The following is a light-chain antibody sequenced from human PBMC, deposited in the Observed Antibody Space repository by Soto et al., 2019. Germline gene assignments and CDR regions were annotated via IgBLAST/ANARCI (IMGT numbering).Light chain of an antibody. Sequence: QSALTQPASVSGSPGQSITISCTGTSSDVGNGYDSVSWYQQHPGKAPKLIIYEVSSRPSGIPNRFSGSKSGNTASLTISGLQAEDEADYYCCSYTSISTSVVFGGGTKVTVL. CDR3: CSYTSISTSVV. CDR2: EVS. J-gene: IGLJ2*01. V-gene: IGLV2-14*01. CDR1: SSDVGNGYDS.